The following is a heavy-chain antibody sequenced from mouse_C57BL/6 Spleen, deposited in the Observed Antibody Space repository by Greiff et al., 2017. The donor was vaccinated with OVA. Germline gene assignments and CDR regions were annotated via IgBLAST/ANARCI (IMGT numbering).Heavy chain of an antibody. V-gene: IGHV1-80*01. CDR2: IYPGDGDT. CDR3: ARSEAGTGFAY. D-gene: IGHD3-3*01. CDR1: GYAFSSYW. Sequence: QVQLQQSGAELVKPGASVKISCKASGYAFSSYWMNWVKQRPGKGLEWIGQIYPGDGDTNYNGKFKGKATLTADKSSSTAYMQLSSLTSEDAAVYFCARSEAGTGFAYWGQGTLVTVSA. J-gene: IGHJ3*01.